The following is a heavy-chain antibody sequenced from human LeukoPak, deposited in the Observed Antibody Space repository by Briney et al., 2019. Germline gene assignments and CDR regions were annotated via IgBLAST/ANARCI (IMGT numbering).Heavy chain of an antibody. D-gene: IGHD4-11*01. Sequence: ASVKVSCKSSGYTFPNYGISWVRQAPGQGLEWMGWISAYNGNTNYAQKLQGRVTMSTDTSTNTGYMELRSLRSDDTAVYYCARVHSDYVFDYWSQGTLVTVSS. V-gene: IGHV1-18*01. CDR1: GYTFPNYG. CDR3: ARVHSDYVFDY. J-gene: IGHJ4*02. CDR2: ISAYNGNT.